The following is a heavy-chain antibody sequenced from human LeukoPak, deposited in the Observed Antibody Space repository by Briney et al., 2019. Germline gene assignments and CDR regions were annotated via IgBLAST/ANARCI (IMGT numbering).Heavy chain of an antibody. V-gene: IGHV4-39*02. Sequence: SETVSLTCTVSGRSNNSRSYLWRWTRQPRGRGVVWIGSIYYRGSTHYNPSLKSRVTISVDTSKNKFSLKLSSVTAADTAVYYCARDITIFGVVISGNYYYGIDVWGQGTTVTVSS. J-gene: IGHJ6*02. D-gene: IGHD3-3*01. CDR3: ARDITIFGVVISGNYYYGIDV. CDR2: IYYRGST. CDR1: GRSNNSRSYL.